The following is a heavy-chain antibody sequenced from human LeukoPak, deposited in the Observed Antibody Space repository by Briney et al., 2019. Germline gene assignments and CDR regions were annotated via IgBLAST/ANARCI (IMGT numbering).Heavy chain of an antibody. D-gene: IGHD3-10*01. CDR3: AKGGRGYYGSGSYLSDY. V-gene: IGHV3-23*01. Sequence: GGSLRLSCAASGFTFSSYGMSWVRQAPGKGLEWVSAISGSGGSTYYADSVKGRFTISRDNSKNTLYLQMNSLRAEDTAVYYCAKGGRGYYGSGSYLSDYWGQGTLVTVSS. CDR1: GFTFSSYG. J-gene: IGHJ4*02. CDR2: ISGSGGST.